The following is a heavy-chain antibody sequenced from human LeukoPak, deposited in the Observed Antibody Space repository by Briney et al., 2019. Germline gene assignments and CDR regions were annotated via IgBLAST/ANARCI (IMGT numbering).Heavy chain of an antibody. CDR3: ARASIDYGGNHQDY. J-gene: IGHJ4*02. D-gene: IGHD4-23*01. Sequence: QPGGSLRLSCVASGFTFSTYWMHWVRQAPGKGLLWVSRLSGDGSSTKYADSLKGRFTISRDNAKNTLYLQMNSLRAEDTAVYYCARASIDYGGNHQDYWGQGTLVTVSS. V-gene: IGHV3-74*03. CDR1: GFTFSTYW. CDR2: LSGDGSST.